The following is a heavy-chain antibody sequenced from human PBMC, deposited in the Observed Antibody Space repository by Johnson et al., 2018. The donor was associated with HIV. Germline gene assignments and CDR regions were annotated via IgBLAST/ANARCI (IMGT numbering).Heavy chain of an antibody. J-gene: IGHJ3*02. CDR1: GFTFSDYY. Sequence: QVQLVESGGGLVKPGGSLRLSCAASGFTFSDYYITWIRQAPGKGLEWISYISSSGSTIYYADSVKGRFTISRDNAKNSLYLQVNSLRVEDTAVYYCAKVGRMTTVVTPGDAFDIWGQGTKVTVSS. CDR2: ISSSGSTI. V-gene: IGHV3-11*04. D-gene: IGHD4-23*01. CDR3: AKVGRMTTVVTPGDAFDI.